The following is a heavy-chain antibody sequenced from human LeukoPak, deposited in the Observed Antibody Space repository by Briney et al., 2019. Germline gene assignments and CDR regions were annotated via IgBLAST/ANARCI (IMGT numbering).Heavy chain of an antibody. Sequence: SETLSLTCAVYGGSFSGYYWSWIRQPPGKGLEWIGEINHSRITNYNPSLKSRVSISVDTSKNQFSLKLSSVTAADTAVYYCATTSGHWGQGTLVTVSS. CDR3: ATTSGH. CDR1: GGSFSGYY. V-gene: IGHV4-34*01. CDR2: INHSRIT. J-gene: IGHJ4*02.